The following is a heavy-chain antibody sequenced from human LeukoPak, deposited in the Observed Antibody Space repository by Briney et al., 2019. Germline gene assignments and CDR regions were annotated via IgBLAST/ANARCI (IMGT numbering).Heavy chain of an antibody. D-gene: IGHD6-13*01. Sequence: SETLSLTCTVSGGSISSYYWSWIWQPPGKGLEWIGYIYYSGSTNYNPSLKSRVTISVDTSKNQFSLKLSSVTAADTAVYYCARRFIAAAGHFDYWGQGTLVTVSS. J-gene: IGHJ4*02. CDR2: IYYSGST. CDR3: ARRFIAAAGHFDY. V-gene: IGHV4-59*01. CDR1: GGSISSYY.